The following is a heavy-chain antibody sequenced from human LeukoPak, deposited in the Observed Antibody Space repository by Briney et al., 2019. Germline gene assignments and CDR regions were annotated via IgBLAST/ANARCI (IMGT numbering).Heavy chain of an antibody. CDR1: GYTFTGYY. CDR3: ARDLRNYDILTGYYFRWFDP. V-gene: IGHV1-2*02. D-gene: IGHD3-9*01. J-gene: IGHJ5*02. Sequence: ASVKVSCKASGYTFTGYYIHWVRQAPGQGLEWMGWINPNTGDTNYAQKFQGRVTMTRDTSISTAYMELSRLRSDDTAVYYCARDLRNYDILTGYYFRWFDPWGQGTLVTVSS. CDR2: INPNTGDT.